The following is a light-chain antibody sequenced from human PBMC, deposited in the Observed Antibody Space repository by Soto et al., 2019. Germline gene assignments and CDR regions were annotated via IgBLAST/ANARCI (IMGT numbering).Light chain of an antibody. J-gene: IGKJ2*01. CDR1: QSVSSSY. CDR2: GAS. CDR3: QQYGSSPLYT. V-gene: IGKV3-20*01. Sequence: EIVLTQSPGTLSLSPGERATLSCRASQSVSSSYLAWYQKKPGQAPRLLIYGASSRATGIPDRFSGSGSGTDFTLTISRLEPEDFAVYYWQQYGSSPLYTVGQGTKLEIK.